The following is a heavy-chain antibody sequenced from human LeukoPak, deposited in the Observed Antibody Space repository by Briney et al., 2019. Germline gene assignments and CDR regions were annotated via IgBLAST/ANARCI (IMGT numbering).Heavy chain of an antibody. CDR2: ITSSSSTI. V-gene: IGHV3-48*01. J-gene: IGHJ4*02. CDR3: ARNFDS. D-gene: IGHD2/OR15-2a*01. Sequence: PGGSLRLSCAASGFTFTSYTMNWVRQAPGKGLEWVSYITSSSSTIYYADSVKGRFTMSRDNAENSLYLQMNSLRAEDTAVYYCARNFDSWDQGTLVTVSS. CDR1: GFTFTSYT.